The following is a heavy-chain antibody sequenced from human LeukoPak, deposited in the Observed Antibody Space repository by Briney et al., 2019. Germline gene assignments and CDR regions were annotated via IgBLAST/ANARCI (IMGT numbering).Heavy chain of an antibody. V-gene: IGHV3-73*01. D-gene: IGHD4-23*01. J-gene: IGHJ4*02. CDR2: IRSKANSYAT. CDR1: GFTFSGSA. CDR3: TRRMVVTDFGY. Sequence: GGSLRLSCAASGFTFSGSAMHWVRQASGKGLEWVGRIRSKANSYATAYAASVRGGFTISRDDSKNTAYLQMNSLKTEDTAVYYCTRRMVVTDFGYWGQGTLVTVSS.